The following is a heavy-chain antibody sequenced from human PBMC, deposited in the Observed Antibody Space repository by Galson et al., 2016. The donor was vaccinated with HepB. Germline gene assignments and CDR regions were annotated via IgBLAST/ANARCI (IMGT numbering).Heavy chain of an antibody. CDR1: GFTFSNYA. V-gene: IGHV3-23*01. Sequence: SLRLSCAASGFTFSNYAMTWVRQAPGKGLEWVSTISGNGETLFYADSVKGRFSISRDNSKNTLSLQMNSLRAEDTAVYYCAKGYGYFDSWGQGTLVTVSS. CDR2: ISGNGETL. CDR3: AKGYGYFDS. D-gene: IGHD4-17*01. J-gene: IGHJ4*02.